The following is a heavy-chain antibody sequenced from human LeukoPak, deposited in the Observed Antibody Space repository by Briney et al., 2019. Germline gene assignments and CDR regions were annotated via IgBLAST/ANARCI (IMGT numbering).Heavy chain of an antibody. Sequence: ASVRLSCKASGYTCTGYYMHWVRQAPGQGLEWMGWINPNSSGTNYAQKFQGRVTMTRDTSISTAYMELSRLRSDDTAMYYCARDRIYDYYDSSGYYLYYFDYWGQGTLVSVSS. CDR2: INPNSSGT. CDR1: GYTCTGYY. D-gene: IGHD3-22*01. V-gene: IGHV1-2*02. CDR3: ARDRIYDYYDSSGYYLYYFDY. J-gene: IGHJ4*02.